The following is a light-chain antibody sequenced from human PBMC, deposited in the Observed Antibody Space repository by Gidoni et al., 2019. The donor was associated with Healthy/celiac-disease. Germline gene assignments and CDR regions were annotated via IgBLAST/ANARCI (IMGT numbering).Light chain of an antibody. Sequence: QSALTQPRSVSGSPGQSVTLSCTGTSSDVGGYHYVSWYQQHPGKAPKLMIYDVSKRPSGVPDRFSGSKSGNTASLTISGLQAEDEADYYCCSYAGSCFVFGTGTKVTVL. CDR2: DVS. J-gene: IGLJ1*01. CDR1: SSDVGGYHY. V-gene: IGLV2-11*01. CDR3: CSYAGSCFV.